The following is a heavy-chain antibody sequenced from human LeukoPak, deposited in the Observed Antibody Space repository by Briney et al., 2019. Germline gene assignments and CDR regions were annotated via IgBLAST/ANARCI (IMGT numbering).Heavy chain of an antibody. CDR2: ISGSGDST. V-gene: IGHV3-23*01. Sequence: GGSLRLSCAASGFTFSSYAMSWVRQAPGKGLEWVSGISGSGDSTHYADSVKGRSTISRDNSKNTLYLQMKSLRAEDTALYYCAKNAALGYCSSTSCPIDPWGQGTLVTVSS. D-gene: IGHD2-2*01. CDR1: GFTFSSYA. J-gene: IGHJ5*02. CDR3: AKNAALGYCSSTSCPIDP.